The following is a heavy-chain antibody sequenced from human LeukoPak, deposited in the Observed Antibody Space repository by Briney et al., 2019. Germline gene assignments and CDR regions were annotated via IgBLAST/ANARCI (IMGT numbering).Heavy chain of an antibody. Sequence: GGSLRLSCAASGFSLGDYAMHWVRQAPGKGLEWVSGISWNSGRIAYAESVKGRFTFSRDNAKNSLYLEMNSLRAEDMALYYCARGFGMRVADTFDIWGQGTMVTVSS. CDR1: GFSLGDYA. CDR3: ARGFGMRVADTFDI. V-gene: IGHV3-9*03. D-gene: IGHD1-14*01. J-gene: IGHJ3*02. CDR2: ISWNSGRI.